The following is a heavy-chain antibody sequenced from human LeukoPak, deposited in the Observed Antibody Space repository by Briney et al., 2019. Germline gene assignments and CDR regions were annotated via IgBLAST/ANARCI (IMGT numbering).Heavy chain of an antibody. CDR3: VKTFQYSSNWYDY. CDR2: ISAGGGGT. CDR1: GFTFGSHA. Sequence: PGGSLRLSCATSGFTFGSHAMSWVRQAPGKGLEWVSSISAGGGGTSYADSVKGRITISRDNSKNTVYLQMNSLRVEDAAVYFCVKTFQYSSNWYDYWGQGTLVTVSS. J-gene: IGHJ5*01. V-gene: IGHV3-23*01. D-gene: IGHD6-6*01.